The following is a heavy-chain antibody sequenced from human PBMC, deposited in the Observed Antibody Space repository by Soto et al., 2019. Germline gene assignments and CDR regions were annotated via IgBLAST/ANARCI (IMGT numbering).Heavy chain of an antibody. V-gene: IGHV1-2*02. Sequence: ASVKVSCKASGYTFTGYNIHWVRQAPGQGLEWMGWIDPSNGRRRFAEKFEDRVRLAVDTSSNTANMDLTSLKPEDTAVYFCWVNINLGDSGQLYNWSRGTLVTVSS. CDR2: IDPSNGRR. J-gene: IGHJ4*01. CDR3: WVNINLGDSGQLYN. D-gene: IGHD3-16*01. CDR1: GYTFTGYN.